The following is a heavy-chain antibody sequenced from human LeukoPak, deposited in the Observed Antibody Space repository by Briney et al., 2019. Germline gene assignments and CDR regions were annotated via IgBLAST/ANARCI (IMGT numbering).Heavy chain of an antibody. D-gene: IGHD2-15*01. J-gene: IGHJ5*02. CDR2: IYYSGST. Sequence: PSETLSLTCTVSGGSISSYYWSCIRQPPGKGLEWIGYIYYSGSTNYNPSLKSRVTISVDTSKNQFSLKLSSVTAADTAVYYCARDLGSIVVPGRFDPWGQGTLVTVSS. V-gene: IGHV4-59*01. CDR1: GGSISSYY. CDR3: ARDLGSIVVPGRFDP.